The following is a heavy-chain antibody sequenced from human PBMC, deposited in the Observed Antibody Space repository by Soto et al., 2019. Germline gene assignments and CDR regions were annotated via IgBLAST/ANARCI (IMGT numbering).Heavy chain of an antibody. V-gene: IGHV3-30*03. CDR1: GFLFDTYG. J-gene: IGHJ4*02. D-gene: IGHD1-26*01. Sequence: VQLVESGGGVVQPGRSLRLSCVASGFLFDTYGMHWVRQTPGKGLEWVAIISYDGSHKEFADSVKGRFAISRDNSENTPYLQMNNLGVEDTALYYCATSASSDHWGQGTQVTVSS. CDR2: ISYDGSHK. CDR3: ATSASSDH.